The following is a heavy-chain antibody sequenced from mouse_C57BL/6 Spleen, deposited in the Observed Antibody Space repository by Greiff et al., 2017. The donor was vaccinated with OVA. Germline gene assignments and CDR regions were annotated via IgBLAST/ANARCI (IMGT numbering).Heavy chain of an antibody. CDR2: IWRGGST. CDR1: GFSLTSYG. D-gene: IGHD2-4*01. Sequence: VMLVESGPGLVQPSQSLSITCTVSGFSLTSYGVHWVRQSPGKGLEWLGVIWRGGSTDYNAAFMSRLSITKDNSKSQVFFKMNSLQADDTAIYYCAKSGGLRWYFDVWGTGTTVTVSS. J-gene: IGHJ1*03. V-gene: IGHV2-5*01. CDR3: AKSGGLRWYFDV.